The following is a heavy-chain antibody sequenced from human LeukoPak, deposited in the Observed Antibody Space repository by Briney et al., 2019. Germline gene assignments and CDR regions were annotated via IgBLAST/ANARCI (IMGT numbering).Heavy chain of an antibody. CDR2: INPKSGGT. CDR3: ARGPSGWYFDY. D-gene: IGHD6-19*01. V-gene: IGHV1-2*02. CDR1: GYTFIDYY. Sequence: ASVKVSCKASGYTFIDYYMHWVRQAPGQGLEWMGWINPKSGGTNYAQKFQGRVIMTRDTSISTAYMELSSLRSDDTAVFYCARGPSGWYFDYWGQGTLDTVSS. J-gene: IGHJ4*02.